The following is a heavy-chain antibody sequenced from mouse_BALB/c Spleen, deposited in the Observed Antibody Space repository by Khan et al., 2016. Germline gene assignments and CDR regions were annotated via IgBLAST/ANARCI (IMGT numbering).Heavy chain of an antibody. CDR3: ARSRVVARNYYAMDY. J-gene: IGHJ4*01. CDR2: INTETGEP. CDR1: GYTFTDYS. Sequence: QIQLVQSGPELKKPGETVKISCKASGYTFTDYSMHWVKQAPGKGLKWMGWINTETGEPTYADDFKGRFAFSLETSASTAYLEINNLKDEDTATXFCARSRVVARNYYAMDYWGQGTSVTVSS. V-gene: IGHV9-2-1*01. D-gene: IGHD1-1*01.